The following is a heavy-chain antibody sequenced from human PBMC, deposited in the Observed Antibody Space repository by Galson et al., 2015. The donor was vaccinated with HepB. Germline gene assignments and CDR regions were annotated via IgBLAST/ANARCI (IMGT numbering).Heavy chain of an antibody. D-gene: IGHD6-13*01. V-gene: IGHV3-7*03. CDR3: VRASSNSWDD. CDR2: IKPDGTEK. J-gene: IGHJ4*02. CDR1: GFTFSSYW. Sequence: SLRLSCAASGFTFSSYWMTWVRQAPGRGLEWVANIKPDGTEKFFGDSVKGRFTVSRDNAQNSLWLQMNSLRAEDTALYYCVRASSNSWDDWGQGTLVTVSS.